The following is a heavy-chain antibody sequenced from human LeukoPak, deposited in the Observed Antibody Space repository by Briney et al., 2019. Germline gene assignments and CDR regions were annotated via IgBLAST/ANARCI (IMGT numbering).Heavy chain of an antibody. D-gene: IGHD3-10*01. Sequence: SETLSLTCAVSGGSINSGGYSWSWIRQPPGKGLEWIGYIYHSGSTYYNPSLKSRVTISVDRSKNQFSLKLSSVTAADTAVYYCARGAMVRGVIDNWFDPWGQGTLVTVSS. V-gene: IGHV4-30-2*01. CDR1: GGSINSGGYS. CDR3: ARGAMVRGVIDNWFDP. CDR2: IYHSGST. J-gene: IGHJ5*02.